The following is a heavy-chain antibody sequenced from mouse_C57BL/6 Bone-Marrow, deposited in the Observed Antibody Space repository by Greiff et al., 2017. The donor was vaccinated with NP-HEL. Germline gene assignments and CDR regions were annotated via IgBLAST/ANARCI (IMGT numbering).Heavy chain of an antibody. J-gene: IGHJ2*01. CDR1: GYTFTSYW. D-gene: IGHD1-1*01. V-gene: IGHV1-64*01. Sequence: QVQLQQPGAELVKPGASVKLSCKASGYTFTSYWMHWVKQRPGQGLEWIGMIHPNSGSTNYNEKFKSKATLTVDKSSSTAYMQLSSLTSEDSAVYYCARKGNFITTVVARNYFDYWGQVTTLTVSS. CDR2: IHPNSGST. CDR3: ARKGNFITTVVARNYFDY.